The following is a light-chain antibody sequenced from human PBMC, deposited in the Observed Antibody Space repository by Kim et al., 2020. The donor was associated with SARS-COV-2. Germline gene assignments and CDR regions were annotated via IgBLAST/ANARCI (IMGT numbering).Light chain of an antibody. V-gene: IGLV3-25*03. Sequence: SYELTQPPSVSVSPGQTARITCSGDALPRQYAYWYQQKTGQAPVLIIYKDRERPSGIPERFSGSSSGTTATLTISGVQAEDEADYYCKSSDISATVVFGGGTQLTVL. CDR1: ALPRQY. J-gene: IGLJ3*02. CDR2: KDR. CDR3: KSSDISATVV.